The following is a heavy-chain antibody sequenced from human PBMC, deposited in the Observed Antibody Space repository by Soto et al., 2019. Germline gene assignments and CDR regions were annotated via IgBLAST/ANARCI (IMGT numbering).Heavy chain of an antibody. J-gene: IGHJ6*02. D-gene: IGHD2-2*01. CDR2: IIPIFGTA. CDR1: GGTFSSYA. V-gene: IGHV1-69*13. CDR3: ARDQDIVVAPGAYGMDV. Sequence: ASVKVSCKASGGTFSSYAISWVRQAPGQGLEWMGGIIPIFGTANYAQKFQGRVTITADESTSTAYMELSSLRDEDTAVYYCARDQDIVVAPGAYGMDVWGQGTTVTVSS.